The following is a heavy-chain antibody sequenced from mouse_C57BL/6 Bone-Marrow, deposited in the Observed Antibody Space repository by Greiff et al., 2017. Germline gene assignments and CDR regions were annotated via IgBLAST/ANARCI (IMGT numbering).Heavy chain of an antibody. V-gene: IGHV1-81*01. D-gene: IGHD4-1*01. CDR1: GYTFTSYG. Sequence: VKLMESGAELARPGASVKLSCKASGYTFTSYGIRWVKQRTGQGLEWIGEIYPRGGNTYYNEKFKGKATLTADKSSSTAYMQLSSLTSADSAVLSCAKEGIWDTWFAYGGQGTLVTVSA. CDR2: IYPRGGNT. J-gene: IGHJ3*01. CDR3: AKEGIWDTWFAY.